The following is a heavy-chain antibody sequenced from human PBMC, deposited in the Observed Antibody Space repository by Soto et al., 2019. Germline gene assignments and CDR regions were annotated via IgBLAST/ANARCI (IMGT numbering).Heavy chain of an antibody. Sequence: HVQLVQSGAAVKKPGSSVKVSCKSSGGPFSGHTMNWVRQAPGQGLEWMGGLTPIFDAPIYAQNFRGRVQTPADEPASTACMALSSLTSEDTAGYFCARDRREVVGNDAFDSWGQGTMVTVSS. J-gene: IGHJ3*01. CDR1: GGPFSGHT. D-gene: IGHD2-15*01. V-gene: IGHV1-69*12. CDR2: LTPIFDAP. CDR3: ARDRREVVGNDAFDS.